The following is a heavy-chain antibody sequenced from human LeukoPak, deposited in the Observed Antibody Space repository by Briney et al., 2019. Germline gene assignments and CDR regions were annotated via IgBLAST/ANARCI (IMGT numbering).Heavy chain of an antibody. D-gene: IGHD3-16*02. CDR2: ISYDGSNK. CDR1: GFTFSSYA. Sequence: GRSLRLSCAASGFTFSSYAMHWVRQAPGKGLEWVAVISYDGSNKYYADPVKGRFTISREHSKNTLSLQINSLRAEDTAVYYCASTYDYVWGSYRYTGAFDIWGQGTMVTVSS. CDR3: ASTYDYVWGSYRYTGAFDI. J-gene: IGHJ3*02. V-gene: IGHV3-30-3*01.